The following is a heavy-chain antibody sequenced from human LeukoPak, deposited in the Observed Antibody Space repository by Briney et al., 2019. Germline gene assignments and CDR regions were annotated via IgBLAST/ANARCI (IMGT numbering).Heavy chain of an antibody. V-gene: IGHV3-21*01. Sequence: GGSLRLSCAASGFTFSSYSMNWVRQAPGKGLEWVSSISSSSSYIYYADSVKGRFTISRDNAKNSLYLQMNSLRAEDTAVYYCAGYYDLWSGYYKGGLDYWGQGTLVTVSS. CDR3: AGYYDLWSGYYKGGLDY. CDR2: ISSSSSYI. D-gene: IGHD3-3*01. J-gene: IGHJ4*02. CDR1: GFTFSSYS.